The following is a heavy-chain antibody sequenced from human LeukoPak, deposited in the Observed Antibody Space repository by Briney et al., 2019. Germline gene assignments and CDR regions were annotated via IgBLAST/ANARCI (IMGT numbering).Heavy chain of an antibody. Sequence: SETLSLACAVSGYSISSGYHWAWIRQPPGKGLEWIGSMSHSGSTYSDPSLKSRVTFSVDTSKNQFSVKLRSVSAADTAVYYCARHNVYDSSGDGRYYFDQWGQGTLVTVSS. V-gene: IGHV4-38-2*01. CDR3: ARHNVYDSSGDGRYYFDQ. CDR2: MSHSGST. D-gene: IGHD3-22*01. J-gene: IGHJ4*02. CDR1: GYSISSGYH.